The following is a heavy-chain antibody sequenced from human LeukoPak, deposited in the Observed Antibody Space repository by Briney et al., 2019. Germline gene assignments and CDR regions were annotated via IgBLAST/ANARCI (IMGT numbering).Heavy chain of an antibody. V-gene: IGHV3-30*04. Sequence: GGSLRLSCAASGFTFSSYAMHWVRQAPGKGLEWVAVISYDGSNKYYADSVKGRFTISRDNSKNTLYLQMNSLRAEDTAVYYCARSPRGAWFGELFLTDGYYYYMDVWGKGTTVTISS. D-gene: IGHD3-10*01. CDR1: GFTFSSYA. J-gene: IGHJ6*03. CDR3: ARSPRGAWFGELFLTDGYYYYMDV. CDR2: ISYDGSNK.